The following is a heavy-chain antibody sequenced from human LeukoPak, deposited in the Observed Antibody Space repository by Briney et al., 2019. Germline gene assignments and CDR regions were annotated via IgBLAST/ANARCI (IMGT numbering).Heavy chain of an antibody. CDR3: AKVPGSSITRYFYFDY. CDR1: GFTFSSYS. J-gene: IGHJ4*02. V-gene: IGHV3-21*04. D-gene: IGHD6-13*01. Sequence: PGGSLRLSCAASGFTFSSYSMNWVRQAPGKGLEWVSSISSSSSYIYYADSVKGRFTISRDNSKNTLYLQMDTLRAEDTAVYYCAKVPGSSITRYFYFDYWGQGTLVPVSS. CDR2: ISSSSSYI.